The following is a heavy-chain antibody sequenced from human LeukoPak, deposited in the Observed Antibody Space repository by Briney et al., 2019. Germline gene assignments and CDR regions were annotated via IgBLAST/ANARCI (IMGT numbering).Heavy chain of an antibody. V-gene: IGHV3-30*12. D-gene: IGHD3-10*01. Sequence: PGGSLRLSCAASGFLFKTFGMNWVRQSPGKGLEWVALIRYDGNNEYYADSVKGRFTISRDNSKNTLYLQMNSLRVEDTAVYYCARLTGRGFDIWGQGTMVTVSS. J-gene: IGHJ3*02. CDR3: ARLTGRGFDI. CDR2: IRYDGNNE. CDR1: GFLFKTFG.